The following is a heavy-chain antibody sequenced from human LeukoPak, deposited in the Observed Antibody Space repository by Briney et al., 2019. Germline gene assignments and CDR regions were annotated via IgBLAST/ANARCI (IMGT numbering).Heavy chain of an antibody. D-gene: IGHD6-13*01. CDR2: IYYSGST. CDR1: GGSISSYY. J-gene: IGHJ4*01. V-gene: IGHV4-59*01. Sequence: PSETLSLTCTVSGGSISSYYWSWIRQPPGKGLEWIGYIYYSGSTNYNPSLKSRVTLSVDTSKNQFSLKLSSVTAADTAVYYCARASGYSSSWYPDYWGQGTPVTVSS. CDR3: ARASGYSSSWYPDY.